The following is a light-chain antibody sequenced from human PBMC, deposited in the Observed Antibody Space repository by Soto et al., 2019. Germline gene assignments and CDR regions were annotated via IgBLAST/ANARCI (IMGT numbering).Light chain of an antibody. V-gene: IGLV2-11*01. J-gene: IGLJ3*02. CDR2: DVS. CDR1: SGDVGGYNF. Sequence: QSALTQPRSVSGSPGQSFTISCTGTSGDVGGYNFVSWYQQHPGKAPTLMILDVSQRPSGVPDRCSGSKSGNTASLTISGLQAEDEAGYYCYSYGGSYTWVFGGGTKLTVL. CDR3: YSYGGSYTWV.